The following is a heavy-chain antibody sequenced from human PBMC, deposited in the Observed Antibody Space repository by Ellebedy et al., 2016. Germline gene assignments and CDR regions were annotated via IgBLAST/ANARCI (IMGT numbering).Heavy chain of an antibody. D-gene: IGHD3-10*01. Sequence: GESLKISXAASMFTFSNFAFHWVRQAPGKGLEWVAVISFDGRKKFYAESVKGRFTISRDYSKNTLFLQMNSLRLEDTAVYYCARVEPITLTYFDSWGQGTLVTVSS. CDR2: ISFDGRKK. CDR3: ARVEPITLTYFDS. J-gene: IGHJ4*02. V-gene: IGHV3-30*04. CDR1: MFTFSNFA.